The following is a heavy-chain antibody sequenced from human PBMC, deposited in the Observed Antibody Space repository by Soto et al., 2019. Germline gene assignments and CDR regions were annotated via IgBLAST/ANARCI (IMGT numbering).Heavy chain of an antibody. V-gene: IGHV5-51*01. CDR2: IYPGDSDT. D-gene: IGHD2-21*02. CDR3: ARQSCFGDACYSYLPFDN. CDR1: GYKFTGYW. Sequence: PGESLKISCKGTGYKFTGYWIGWVRQRAGQGLEWIGIIYPGDSDTRYSPSFQGQVTISVDKSIDTAYLQWSSLKASDTAMYFCARQSCFGDACYSYLPFDNWGLGTQVTVYS. J-gene: IGHJ4*02.